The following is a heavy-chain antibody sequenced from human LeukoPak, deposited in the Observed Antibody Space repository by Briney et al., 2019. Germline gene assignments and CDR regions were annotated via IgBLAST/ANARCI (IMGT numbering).Heavy chain of an antibody. Sequence: ASVNVSCKASGYTFTSYYMHWVRQAPGQGLEWMGIINPSGGSTSYAQKFQGRVTMTRDTSTSTVYMERSSLRSEDTAVYYCARDEQQLVHPSDYWGQGTLVTVSS. CDR3: ARDEQQLVHPSDY. CDR1: GYTFTSYY. J-gene: IGHJ4*02. CDR2: INPSGGST. D-gene: IGHD6-13*01. V-gene: IGHV1-46*03.